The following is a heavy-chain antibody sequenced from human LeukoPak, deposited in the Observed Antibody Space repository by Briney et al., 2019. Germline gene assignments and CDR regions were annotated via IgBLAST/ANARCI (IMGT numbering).Heavy chain of an antibody. J-gene: IGHJ6*02. CDR3: ARHQGELRFYYYSMDV. CDR1: AYTLSSND. Sequence: ASVKVSCKIFAYTLSSNDISWVRQAPGQGVEWMGWISAYNGHTDYAQKFQGRVTVTTDTATRTVYMELRSLKSDDTAVYYCARHQGELRFYYYSMDVWGQGTRVTVAS. D-gene: IGHD1-26*01. V-gene: IGHV1-18*01. CDR2: ISAYNGHT.